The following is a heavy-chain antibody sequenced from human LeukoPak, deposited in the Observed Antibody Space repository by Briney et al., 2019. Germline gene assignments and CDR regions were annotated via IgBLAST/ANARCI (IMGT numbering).Heavy chain of an antibody. D-gene: IGHD6-13*01. CDR1: GFTFTTSW. CDR2: IESDGTST. V-gene: IGHV3-74*01. CDR3: ARDQYSSTWYRGAFDV. J-gene: IGHJ3*01. Sequence: GGPLRLSCAASGFTFTTSWMHWFRQAPGKGLVWVSRIESDGTSTTYADSVKGRFTISRDNAKNTLYLQMNSLRAEDTAVYYCARDQYSSTWYRGAFDVWGQGTMVSVSS.